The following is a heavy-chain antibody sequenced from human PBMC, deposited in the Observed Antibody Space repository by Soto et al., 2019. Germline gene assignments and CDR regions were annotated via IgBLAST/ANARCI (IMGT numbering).Heavy chain of an antibody. J-gene: IGHJ6*02. CDR3: AKDGLQWLPRYYGMDV. V-gene: IGHV3-30*18. CDR2: ISYDGSNK. Sequence: QVQLVESGGGVVQPGRSLRLSCAASGFTFSSYGMHWVRQAPGKGLEWVAVISYDGSNKYYADSVKGRFTISRDNSKNTLYLQMNSLRAEDTAVYYCAKDGLQWLPRYYGMDVWGQGTTVTVSS. D-gene: IGHD6-19*01. CDR1: GFTFSSYG.